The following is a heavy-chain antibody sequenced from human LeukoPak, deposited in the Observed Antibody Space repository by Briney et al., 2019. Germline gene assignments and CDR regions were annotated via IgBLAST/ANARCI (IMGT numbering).Heavy chain of an antibody. J-gene: IGHJ4*02. CDR2: IYTSGST. Sequence: PSETLSLTCTVSGGSISSYYWSWIRQPAGKGLEWIGRIYTSGSTNYNPSLKSRVTMSVDTSKNQFSLKLSSVTAADTAVYYCARGERSGYTAYYFDYWGQGTLVTVSS. V-gene: IGHV4-4*07. CDR1: GGSISSYY. CDR3: ARGERSGYTAYYFDY. D-gene: IGHD3-3*01.